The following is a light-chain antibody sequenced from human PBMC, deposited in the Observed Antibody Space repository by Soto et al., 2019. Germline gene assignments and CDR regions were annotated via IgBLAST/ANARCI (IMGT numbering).Light chain of an antibody. CDR2: DAS. V-gene: IGKV3-11*01. Sequence: EVVLTQSPATLSLSPGARATLSCRASQSVGSYLAWYQQKPGQAPRLLIYDASNRATGIPARFSGSGSGTDFTLTISSLEPEDFAVYYCQQRFIWPPVTFGGGTKVDIK. J-gene: IGKJ4*01. CDR3: QQRFIWPPVT. CDR1: QSVGSY.